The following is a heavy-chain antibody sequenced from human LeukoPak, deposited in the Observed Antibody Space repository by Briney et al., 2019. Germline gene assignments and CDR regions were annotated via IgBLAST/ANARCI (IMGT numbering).Heavy chain of an antibody. V-gene: IGHV5-51*01. J-gene: IGHJ4*02. CDR1: GYMFVSYW. D-gene: IGHD3-22*01. CDR3: ARRRRDYYGSTDYYWWDY. CDR2: IYPCDSYT. Sequence: GESLKISCQCSGYMFVSYWIGCVRQMPGKGLEWMGIIYPCDSYTRYTPSFQGQVTISVDNSISTAYLQWSSLQASDTAMYYGARRRRDYYGSTDYYWWDYWSQGTLVTISS.